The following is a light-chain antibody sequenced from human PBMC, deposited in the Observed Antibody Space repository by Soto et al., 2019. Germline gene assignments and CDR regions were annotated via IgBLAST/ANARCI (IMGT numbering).Light chain of an antibody. V-gene: IGLV2-23*01. CDR3: ASYVGSSSYV. CDR2: EGS. Sequence: QSVLTQPASVSGSPGQSITISCTGTSSDVGAYNLVSWYQHHPGKAPKLMIYEGSKRPSGVSNRFSGSKSGNTASLTISGLQAEDEADYHCASYVGSSSYVFGSGTKVTVL. J-gene: IGLJ1*01. CDR1: SSDVGAYNL.